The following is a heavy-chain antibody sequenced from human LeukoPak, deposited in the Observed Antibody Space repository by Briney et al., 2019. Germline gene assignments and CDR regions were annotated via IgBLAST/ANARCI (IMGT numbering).Heavy chain of an antibody. J-gene: IGHJ5*02. CDR3: AGWGGNRNGFDP. CDR2: ISYSGST. V-gene: IGHV4-39*07. D-gene: IGHD3-16*01. CDR1: GGSISSGSYL. Sequence: SETLSLTCTVSGGSISSGSYLWGCIRQSPGKGLEWIGSISYSGSTYYNPSLKTRVTVSVDTSKNQFSLKVTSVTAADTAVYYWAGWGGNRNGFDPWGRGTRVTVSS.